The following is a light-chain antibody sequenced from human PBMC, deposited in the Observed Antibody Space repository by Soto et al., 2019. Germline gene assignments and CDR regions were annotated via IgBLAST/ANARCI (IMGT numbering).Light chain of an antibody. CDR3: SSYTSSSTPHV. CDR1: SSDVGGYNY. J-gene: IGLJ1*01. V-gene: IGLV2-14*01. Sequence: QSALTQPASVTGSPGQSITISCTGTSSDVGGYNYVSWYQQHPGKAPKLMIYEVSNRPSGVSNRFSGSKSGNTASLTISGLQAEDEADYYCSSYTSSSTPHVFGTGTKLTVL. CDR2: EVS.